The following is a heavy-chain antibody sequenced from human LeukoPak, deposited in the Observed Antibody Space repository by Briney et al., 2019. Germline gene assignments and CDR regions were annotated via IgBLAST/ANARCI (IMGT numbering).Heavy chain of an antibody. CDR3: TTPYPVVPAEDY. Sequence: GGSLRLSCAASGFTFSSAWMSWVRQAPGKGLEWVGRIKSKTDGGTTDYAAPVKGRFTISRDDSKNTLYLQMNSLKTEDTAVYYCTTPYPVVPAEDYWGQGTLVTVSS. CDR1: GFTFSSAW. V-gene: IGHV3-15*01. J-gene: IGHJ4*02. D-gene: IGHD2-2*01. CDR2: IKSKTDGGTT.